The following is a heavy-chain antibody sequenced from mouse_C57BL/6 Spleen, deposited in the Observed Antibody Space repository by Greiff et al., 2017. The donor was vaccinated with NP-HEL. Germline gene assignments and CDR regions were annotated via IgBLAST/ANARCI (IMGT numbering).Heavy chain of an antibody. D-gene: IGHD2-4*01. CDR1: GFSLTSYA. CDR3: ARPSYDYDLLGNYAMDY. V-gene: IGHV2-9-1*01. CDR2: IWTGGGT. Sequence: QVQLQQSGPGLVAPSQSLSITCTVSGFSLTSYAISWVRQPPGKGLEWLGVIWTGGGTNYNSALKSRLSINKDNSKSQVFLKMNSLQTDDTARYYCARPSYDYDLLGNYAMDYWGQGTSVTVSS. J-gene: IGHJ4*01.